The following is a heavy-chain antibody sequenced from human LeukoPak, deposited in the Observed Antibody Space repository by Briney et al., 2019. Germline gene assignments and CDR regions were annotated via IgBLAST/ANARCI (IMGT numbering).Heavy chain of an antibody. CDR3: TTKYYDFWSGYYPFDY. J-gene: IGHJ4*02. D-gene: IGHD3-3*01. V-gene: IGHV3-49*03. Sequence: GGSLRLSCTASGFTFGDYAMSWFRQAPGKGLEWVGFIRSKAYGGTTENAASVKGRFTISRDDSKSIAYLQMNSLKTEDTAVYYCTTKYYDFWSGYYPFDYWGQGTLVTVSS. CDR1: GFTFGDYA. CDR2: IRSKAYGGTT.